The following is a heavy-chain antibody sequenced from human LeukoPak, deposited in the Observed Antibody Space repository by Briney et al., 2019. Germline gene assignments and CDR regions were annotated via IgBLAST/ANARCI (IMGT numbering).Heavy chain of an antibody. CDR1: GGTFSSYA. D-gene: IGHD2-21*02. J-gene: IGHJ4*02. Sequence: SVKVSCKASGGTFSSYAISWVRQAPGQGLEWMGRIIPILGIANYAQKFQGRVTITADKSTSTAYMELSSLRSEDTAVYYCARDRGLAGDEWTYYFDYWGQGTLVTVSS. CDR2: IIPILGIA. V-gene: IGHV1-69*04. CDR3: ARDRGLAGDEWTYYFDY.